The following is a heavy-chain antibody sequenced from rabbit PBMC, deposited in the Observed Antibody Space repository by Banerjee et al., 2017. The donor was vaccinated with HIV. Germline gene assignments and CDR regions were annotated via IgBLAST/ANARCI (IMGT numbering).Heavy chain of an antibody. CDR3: ARDWDGGNYYFDL. CDR2: IVPIFDSI. V-gene: IGHV1S7*01. Sequence: QLKETGGGLVQPGGSLTLSCKASGFDFSSYYMSWGRQAPGKGLEWVGYIVPIFDSIYYASWVNGRFTISSHNAQNTLYLQLDNLTAADTATYFCARDWDGGNYYFDLWGPGTLVTVS. J-gene: IGHJ4*01. D-gene: IGHD1-1*01. CDR1: GFDFSSYY.